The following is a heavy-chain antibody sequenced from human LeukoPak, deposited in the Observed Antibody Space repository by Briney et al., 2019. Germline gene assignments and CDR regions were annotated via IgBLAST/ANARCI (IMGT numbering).Heavy chain of an antibody. CDR1: GGSISSSSYS. V-gene: IGHV4-39*07. D-gene: IGHD3-22*01. CDR2: IYYSGST. J-gene: IGHJ5*02. CDR3: ARDQIYDSSGYTNWFDP. Sequence: SETLSLTCTVSGGSISSSSYSWGWIRQPPGKGLEWIGSIYYSGSTYYNPSLKSRVTISVDTSKNQFSLKLSSVTAADTAVYYCARDQIYDSSGYTNWFDPWGQGTLVTVSS.